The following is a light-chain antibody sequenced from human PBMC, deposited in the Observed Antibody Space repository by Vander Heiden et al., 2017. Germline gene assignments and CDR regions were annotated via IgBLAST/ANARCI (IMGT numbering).Light chain of an antibody. J-gene: IGKJ5*01. V-gene: IGKV1-12*01. Sequence: IQMTQSPSFVSASVGDRVTMTCRASQRIDSWLAWYRQKSGKAPELLIYGASTLENGVPSRFSGGGFGRDFTLTISSLQPEDFGTYYCQQSMSFPVNFGQGTRLEIK. CDR3: QQSMSFPVN. CDR2: GAS. CDR1: QRIDSW.